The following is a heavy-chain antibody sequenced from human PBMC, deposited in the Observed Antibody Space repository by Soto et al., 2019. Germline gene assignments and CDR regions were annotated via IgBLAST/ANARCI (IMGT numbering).Heavy chain of an antibody. J-gene: IGHJ4*02. CDR3: VRDPQVGFDY. CDR2: ISPYNGNT. V-gene: IGHV1-18*04. CDR1: GYTFTSYG. Sequence: ASVKVSCKASGYTFTSYGISWVRQAPGQGLEWMGWISPYNGNTNYAQKLQDRVTVTRDTSTSTVYLELRSLKSDDTAVYYCVRDPQVGFDYWGQGTRVTVSS.